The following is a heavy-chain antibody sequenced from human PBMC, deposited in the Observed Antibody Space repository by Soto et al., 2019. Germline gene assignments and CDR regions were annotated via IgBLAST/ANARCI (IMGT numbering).Heavy chain of an antibody. CDR3: ARDNYDYIWGSYRFVY. CDR1: GFTFSSYW. J-gene: IGHJ4*02. CDR2: INSDGSST. Sequence: GGSLRLSCAASGFTFSSYWMHWVRQAPGKGLVWVSRINSDGSSTSYADSVKGRFTISRDNAKNTLYLQMNSLRAEDTAVYYCARDNYDYIWGSYRFVYWGQGTRVTVFS. D-gene: IGHD3-16*02. V-gene: IGHV3-74*01.